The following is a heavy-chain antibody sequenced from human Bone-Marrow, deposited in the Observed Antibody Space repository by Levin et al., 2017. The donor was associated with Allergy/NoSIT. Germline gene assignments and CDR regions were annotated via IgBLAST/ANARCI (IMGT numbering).Heavy chain of an antibody. CDR1: GFTFSSYA. CDR2: ISYDGSNK. D-gene: IGHD5-24*01. V-gene: IGHV3-30-3*01. Sequence: GGSLRLSCAASGFTFSSYAMHWVRQAPGKGLEWVAVISYDGSNKYYADSVKGRFTISRDNSKNTLYLQMNSLRAEDTAVYYCARETRDGYNPGVDYWGQGTLVTVSS. CDR3: ARETRDGYNPGVDY. J-gene: IGHJ4*02.